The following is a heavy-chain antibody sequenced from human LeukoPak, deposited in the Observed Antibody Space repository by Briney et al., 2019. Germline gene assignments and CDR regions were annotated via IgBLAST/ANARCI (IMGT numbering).Heavy chain of an antibody. CDR3: AKDDNASPFDY. CDR1: GFTLSSYG. V-gene: IGHV3-30*18. Sequence: PGGSLRLSCAASGFTLSSYGMRWVRQAPGKGLEWVAVISYDGSNKYNADSVKGRFTISRDNSKNTLYLQMNSLRAEDTAVYYCAKDDNASPFDYWGQGTLVTVSS. J-gene: IGHJ4*02. D-gene: IGHD1-14*01. CDR2: ISYDGSNK.